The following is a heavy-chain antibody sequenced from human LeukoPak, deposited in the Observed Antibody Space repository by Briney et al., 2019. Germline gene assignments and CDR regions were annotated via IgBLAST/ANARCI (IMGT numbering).Heavy chain of an antibody. D-gene: IGHD3-22*01. CDR1: GFSFSGHW. Sequence: GGSLRLSCAASGFSFSGHWMHWARQLPGKGLVWVSRISPTGSTTSYADSVKGRFTVSRDNAKNTLYLQVNNLRAEDTAVYYCVVWGEDRSGHRFDFWGQGTLVTVSS. V-gene: IGHV3-74*01. CDR3: VVWGEDRSGHRFDF. CDR2: ISPTGSTT. J-gene: IGHJ4*02.